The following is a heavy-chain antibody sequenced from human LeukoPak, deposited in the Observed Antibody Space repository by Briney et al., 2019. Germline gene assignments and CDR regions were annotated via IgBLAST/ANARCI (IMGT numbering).Heavy chain of an antibody. CDR1: GYSFTDYW. CDR2: IDPSDSHT. J-gene: IGHJ4*02. V-gene: IGHV5-10-1*01. D-gene: IGHD3-10*01. CDR3: ARTRSGGFYNPYYFDY. Sequence: GESLKISCKGSGYSFTDYWISWVRQMPGKGLEWMGRIDPSDSHTNYSPSFRGHVTISSDVSISTAYLQWSSLQASDTAIYFCARTRSGGFYNPYYFDYWGQGSLVSVSS.